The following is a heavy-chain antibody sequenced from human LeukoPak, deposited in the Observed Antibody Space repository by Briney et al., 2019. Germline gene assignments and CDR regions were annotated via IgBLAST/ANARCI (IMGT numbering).Heavy chain of an antibody. V-gene: IGHV3-7*01. J-gene: IGHJ3*02. CDR2: IKQDGSEK. Sequence: GGSLRLSCAASGFTFSSYWMSWVRQAPGKGLEWVANIKQDGSEKYYADSVKGRFTISRDNSKNTLYLQMNSLRAEDTAVYYCARPVYSGYDSAAFDIWGQGTMVTVSS. D-gene: IGHD5-12*01. CDR1: GFTFSSYW. CDR3: ARPVYSGYDSAAFDI.